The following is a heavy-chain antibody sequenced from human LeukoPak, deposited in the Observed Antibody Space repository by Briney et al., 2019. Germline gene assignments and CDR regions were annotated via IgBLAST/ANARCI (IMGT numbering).Heavy chain of an antibody. CDR2: IYPGDYET. CDR3: AIPPGYCGNDCSFDH. Sequence: GESLQISCEGSGYSFSNYWIGWVRQMPGKGLGWMGIIYPGDYETRYSPSFQGLVTISVDKSISTAYLQWSSLKASDTAMYCCAIPPGYCGNDCSFDHWGQGTLVTVSS. V-gene: IGHV5-51*01. D-gene: IGHD2-21*02. CDR1: GYSFSNYW. J-gene: IGHJ4*02.